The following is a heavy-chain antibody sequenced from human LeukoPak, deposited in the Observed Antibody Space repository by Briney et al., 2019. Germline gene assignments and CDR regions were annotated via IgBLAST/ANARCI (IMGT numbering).Heavy chain of an antibody. D-gene: IGHD3-22*01. V-gene: IGHV4-61*02. J-gene: IGHJ6*03. CDR3: AREQPDSSGSKVYYYYYMDV. CDR2: IYTSGST. CDR1: GGSISSGSYY. Sequence: SETLSLTCTVSGGSISSGSYYWSWIRQPAGKGVEWIGRIYTSGSTNYNPSLRSRVTISVDTSKNQLSLKLSSVTAADTAVYYCAREQPDSSGSKVYYYYYMDVWGKGTTVTVSS.